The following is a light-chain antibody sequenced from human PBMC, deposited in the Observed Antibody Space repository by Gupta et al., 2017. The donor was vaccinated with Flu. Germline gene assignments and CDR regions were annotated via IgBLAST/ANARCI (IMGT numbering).Light chain of an antibody. J-gene: IGLJ1*01. Sequence: STGAVTSGHYPSRLQQTPAHAPRTLIYDTRNKPAGTPARSSGSLLGGKAALTLSGAQPEDEVEYYCLLAYSGARVFGTGTKVTVL. V-gene: IGLV7-46*01. CDR1: TGAVTSGHY. CDR3: LLAYSGARV. CDR2: DTR.